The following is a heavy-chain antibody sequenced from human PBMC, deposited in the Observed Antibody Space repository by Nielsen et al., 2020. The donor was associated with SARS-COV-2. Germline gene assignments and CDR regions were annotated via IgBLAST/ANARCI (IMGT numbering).Heavy chain of an antibody. V-gene: IGHV3-53*01. D-gene: IGHD1-1*01. J-gene: IGHJ6*02. CDR2: IYSGGST. CDR1: GFTVSSNH. Sequence: GESLKISCAASGFTVSSNHMSWVRQAPGKGLEWVSVIYSGGSTYYADSVKGRFTISRDNSKNTLYLQMNSLRAEDTAVYYCASNGYPVHYYYYGMDVWGQGTTVTVSS. CDR3: ASNGYPVHYYYYGMDV.